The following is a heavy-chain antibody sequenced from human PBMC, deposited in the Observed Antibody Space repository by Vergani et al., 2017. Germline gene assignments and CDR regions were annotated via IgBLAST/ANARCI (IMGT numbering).Heavy chain of an antibody. D-gene: IGHD3-16*01. Sequence: QVQLVESGGGVVQRGGSLRLSCATSGFTLSNYDMQWIRQGPGKGLEFVAFIQFYGNNQYYADSVKGRFTLSRDFSKNTLYLQRNSLRTDDTATYYCAKHFRGWGIDYWGQGTQVIVSS. J-gene: IGHJ4*02. CDR3: AKHFRGWGIDY. CDR2: IQFYGNNQ. CDR1: GFTLSNYD. V-gene: IGHV3-30*02.